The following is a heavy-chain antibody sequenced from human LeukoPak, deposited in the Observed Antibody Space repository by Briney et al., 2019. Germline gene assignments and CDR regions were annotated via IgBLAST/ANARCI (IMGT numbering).Heavy chain of an antibody. Sequence: GESLKISRKGSGYSFTSYWIGWVRQMPGNGLEWMGIIYPGDSDTRYSPSFQGQVTISADKSINTAFVQWSSLKASDTAIYYCARRTPEYTNRWYFDLWGRGTPVTVSS. CDR1: GYSFTSYW. D-gene: IGHD6-6*01. V-gene: IGHV5-51*01. CDR2: IYPGDSDT. J-gene: IGHJ2*01. CDR3: ARRTPEYTNRWYFDL.